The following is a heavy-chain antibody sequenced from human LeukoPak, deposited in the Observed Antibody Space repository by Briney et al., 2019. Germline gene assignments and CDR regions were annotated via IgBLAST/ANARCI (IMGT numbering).Heavy chain of an antibody. CDR3: AKELDTMFFDY. J-gene: IGHJ4*02. CDR2: AGWAGGTT. D-gene: IGHD3-10*02. CDR1: GFNFHRYT. Sequence: GGSLRLSCATSGFNFHRYTIHWVRQAPGRGLEWVSLAGWAGGTTYYSDSVRGRFTISRDSGRNSVYLQMNSLTTDDTAFYFCAKELDTMFFDYWGQGALVTVSS. V-gene: IGHV3-43*01.